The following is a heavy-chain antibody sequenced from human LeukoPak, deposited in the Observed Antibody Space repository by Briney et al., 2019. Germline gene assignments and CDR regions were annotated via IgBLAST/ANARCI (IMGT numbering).Heavy chain of an antibody. Sequence: SETLSLTCTVSGGSISSSSYYWGWIRQPPGKGLEWIGSIYYSGSTYYNPSLESRVTISVDTSKNQFSLKLSSVTAADTAVYYCARDRATAGWDYYDSSGGVDYWGQGTLVTVSS. V-gene: IGHV4-39*07. CDR2: IYYSGST. D-gene: IGHD3-22*01. CDR1: GGSISSSSYY. J-gene: IGHJ4*02. CDR3: ARDRATAGWDYYDSSGGVDY.